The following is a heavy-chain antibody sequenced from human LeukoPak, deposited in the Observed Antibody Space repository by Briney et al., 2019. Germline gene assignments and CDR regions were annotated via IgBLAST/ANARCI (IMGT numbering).Heavy chain of an antibody. D-gene: IGHD4-17*01. CDR1: GYTFTTYA. Sequence: ASVKVSCKASGYTFTTYAMHWVRQAPGQRLEWMGWINVGNGNTKYSQKFQGRVTITRDTSASTAYMELSSLRSEDTAVYYCANDYGDYGGFDYWGQGTLVTVSS. CDR2: INVGNGNT. CDR3: ANDYGDYGGFDY. J-gene: IGHJ4*02. V-gene: IGHV1-3*01.